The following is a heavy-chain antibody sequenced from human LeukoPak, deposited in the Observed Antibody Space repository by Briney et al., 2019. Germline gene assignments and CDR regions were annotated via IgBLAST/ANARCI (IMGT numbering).Heavy chain of an antibody. CDR2: INPNSGGT. V-gene: IGHV1-2*02. D-gene: IGHD2-2*01. CDR1: GYTFTGYY. CDR3: ARDRERVPAAISEFDP. J-gene: IGHJ5*02. Sequence: ASVKVSCKASGYTFTGYYMHWVRQAPGQGLEWMGWINPNSGGTNYARKFQGRVTMTRDTSISTAYMELSRLRSDDTAVYYCARDRERVPAAISEFDPWGQGTLVTVSS.